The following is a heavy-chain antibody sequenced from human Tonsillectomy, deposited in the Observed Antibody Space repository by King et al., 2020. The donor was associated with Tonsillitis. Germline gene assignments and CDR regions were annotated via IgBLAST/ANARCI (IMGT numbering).Heavy chain of an antibody. Sequence: QLQESGPRLVKPSETLSPTCTVSGGSISSSSYYWGWIRQPPGKGLEWIGSIYYSGSTYYNPSLKSRVTISVDTSKNQFSLKLSSVTAADTAVYYCASQTTVVPFEESGGDPWGQRTLVTVSS. CDR1: GGSISSSSYY. J-gene: IGHJ5*02. CDR3: ASQTTVVPFEESGGDP. CDR2: IYYSGST. D-gene: IGHD4-11*01. V-gene: IGHV4-39*07.